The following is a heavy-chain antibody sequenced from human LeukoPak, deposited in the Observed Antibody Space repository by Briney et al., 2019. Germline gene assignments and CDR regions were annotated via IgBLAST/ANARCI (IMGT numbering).Heavy chain of an antibody. Sequence: GASVKVSCKASGGTFSSYAISWVRQAPGQGLEWMGRIIPILGIANYAQKFQGRVTITADKSTSTAYMELSSLRSEDTAVYYCARVLGRGPELTYSSHLDYWGQGTLVTVSS. D-gene: IGHD6-13*01. CDR2: IIPILGIA. CDR1: GGTFSSYA. V-gene: IGHV1-69*04. CDR3: ARVLGRGPELTYSSHLDY. J-gene: IGHJ4*02.